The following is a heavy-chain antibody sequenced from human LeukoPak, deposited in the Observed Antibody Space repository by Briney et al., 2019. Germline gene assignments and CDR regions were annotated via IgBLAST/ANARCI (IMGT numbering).Heavy chain of an antibody. CDR2: ISAYNGNT. Sequence: ASVKVSCKASGYTFTDYYILWVRQAPGQGLEWMGWISAYNGNTNYAQKLQGRVTMTTDTSTNTAYMELRSLRSDDTAVYYCARDFEQLVVDYWGQGTLVTVSS. CDR1: GYTFTDYY. V-gene: IGHV1-18*04. D-gene: IGHD6-13*01. CDR3: ARDFEQLVVDY. J-gene: IGHJ4*02.